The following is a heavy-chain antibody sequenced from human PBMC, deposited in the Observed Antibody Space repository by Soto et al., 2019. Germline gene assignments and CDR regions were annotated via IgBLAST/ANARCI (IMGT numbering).Heavy chain of an antibody. CDR3: ARVQRIAARPGRGNWFDP. CDR1: GGSFSGYY. V-gene: IGHV4-34*01. Sequence: SETLSLTCAVYGGSFSGYYWSWIRQPPGKGLEWIGEINHSGSTNYNPSLKSRVTISVDTSKNQFSLKLSSVTAADTAVYYCARVQRIAARPGRGNWFDPWGQGTLVTVSS. D-gene: IGHD6-6*01. J-gene: IGHJ5*02. CDR2: INHSGST.